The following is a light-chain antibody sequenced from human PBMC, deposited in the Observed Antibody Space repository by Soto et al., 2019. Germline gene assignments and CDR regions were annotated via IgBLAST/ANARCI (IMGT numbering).Light chain of an antibody. CDR1: NSDVGGYHY. CDR3: SSYAGGNNLV. V-gene: IGLV2-8*01. CDR2: DIY. J-gene: IGLJ2*01. Sequence: QLVLTQPPSASGSPGQSVTISCTGTNSDVGGYHYVSWYQQYPGKAPKLLIYDIYRRPSGVPDRFSGSKSGNTASLTVSGLQADDEADYFCSSYAGGNNLVFGGGTKLTVL.